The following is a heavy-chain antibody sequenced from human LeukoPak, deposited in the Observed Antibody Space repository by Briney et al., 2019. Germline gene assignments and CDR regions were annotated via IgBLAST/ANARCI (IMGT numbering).Heavy chain of an antibody. CDR2: IIPIFGTA. D-gene: IGHD4-11*01. CDR1: GGTFTSYA. Sequence: SVTVSCKASGGTFTSYAISWVRQAPGQGLEWMGGIIPIFGTANYAQKFQGRVTITTAESTSTAYMELSSLRSEDTAVYYCARDFGPMTTVTNFWFDPWGQGTLVTVSS. J-gene: IGHJ5*02. CDR3: ARDFGPMTTVTNFWFDP. V-gene: IGHV1-69*05.